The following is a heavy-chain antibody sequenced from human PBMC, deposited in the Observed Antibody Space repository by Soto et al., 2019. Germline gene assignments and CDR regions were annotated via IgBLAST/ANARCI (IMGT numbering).Heavy chain of an antibody. CDR1: GGSFSGYY. CDR2: INHSGST. D-gene: IGHD3-10*01. Sequence: SETLSLTCAVYGGSFSGYYWSWIRQPPGKGLEWIGEINHSGSTNYNPSLKSRVTISVDTSKNQLSLKLSSVTAADTAVYYCARRTLLYGSGSYYTFFDYWGQGTLVTVSS. CDR3: ARRTLLYGSGSYYTFFDY. J-gene: IGHJ4*02. V-gene: IGHV4-34*01.